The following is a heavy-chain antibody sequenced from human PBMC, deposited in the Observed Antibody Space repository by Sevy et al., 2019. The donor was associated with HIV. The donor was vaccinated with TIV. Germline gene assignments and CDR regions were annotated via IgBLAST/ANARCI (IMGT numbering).Heavy chain of an antibody. CDR3: AGGASNGWYYFDY. Sequence: ASVKVSCKASGGTFSTYGISWVRQAPGQGPEWMGGIIPILGTVNYAQKFQGRVTITADESTKTAYMELSSLRSEDTAVYYWAGGASNGWYYFDYWGQGTLVTVSS. D-gene: IGHD6-19*01. J-gene: IGHJ4*02. CDR2: IIPILGTV. CDR1: GGTFSTYG. V-gene: IGHV1-69*13.